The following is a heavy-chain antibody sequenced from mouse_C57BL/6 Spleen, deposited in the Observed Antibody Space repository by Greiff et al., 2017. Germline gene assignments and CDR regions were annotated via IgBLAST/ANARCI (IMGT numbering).Heavy chain of an antibody. J-gene: IGHJ3*01. CDR1: GYSITSGYY. CDR3: ARDGSNYGFAY. Sequence: EVKVEESGPGLVKPSQSLSLTCSVTGYSITSGYYWNWIRQFPGNKLEWMGYISYDGSNNYNPSLKNRISITRDTSKNQFFLKLNSVTTEDTATYYCARDGSNYGFAYWGQGTLVTVSA. D-gene: IGHD2-5*01. CDR2: ISYDGSN. V-gene: IGHV3-6*01.